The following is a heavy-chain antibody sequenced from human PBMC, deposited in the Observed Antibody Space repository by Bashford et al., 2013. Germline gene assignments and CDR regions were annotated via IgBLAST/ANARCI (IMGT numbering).Heavy chain of an antibody. D-gene: IGHD4-11*01. V-gene: IGHV4-4*02. J-gene: IGHJ4*02. CDR3: VRRRTNTMTSPNFDY. Sequence: SETLSLTCAVSNGSISGNNWWGWVRQPPGKGLEWLAEIFQTGDTNVRPSLKGRVTMSVDTSKNQFSLELTSVTAADTAVYYCVRRRTNTMTSPNFDYVGPGSPGHRLL. CDR1: NGSISGNNW. CDR2: IFQTGDT.